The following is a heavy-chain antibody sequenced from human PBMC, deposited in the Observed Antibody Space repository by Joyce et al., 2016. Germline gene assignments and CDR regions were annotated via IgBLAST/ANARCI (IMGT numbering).Heavy chain of an antibody. CDR1: GAAISNTSYY. CDR3: ARGSHERQFFQDYFAQ. V-gene: IGHV4-39*07. J-gene: IGHJ4*02. Sequence: QLQESGPGLVRPSETVPLTCTVSGAAISNTSYYWGWIRQSPGKGLEWIGSNYYGETTSYNPSLRSRVTISLETSKNQLSLQLGSVTAADTAVYYCARGSHERQFFQDYFAQWGQGTLVTVSS. CDR2: NYYGETT. D-gene: IGHD3-3*01.